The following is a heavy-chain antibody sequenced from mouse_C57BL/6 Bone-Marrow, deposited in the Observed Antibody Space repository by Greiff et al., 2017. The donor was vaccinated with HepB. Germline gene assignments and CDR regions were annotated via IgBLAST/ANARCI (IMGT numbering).Heavy chain of an antibody. CDR2: IYPRSGNT. J-gene: IGHJ2*01. CDR3: ARERITTVVATDFDY. Sequence: VQVVESGAELARPGASVKLSCKASGYTFTSYGISWVKQRTGQGLEWIGEIYPRSGNTYYNEKFKGKATLTADKSSSTAYMELRSLTSEDSAVYFCARERITTVVATDFDYWGQGTTLTVSS. V-gene: IGHV1-81*01. D-gene: IGHD1-1*01. CDR1: GYTFTSYG.